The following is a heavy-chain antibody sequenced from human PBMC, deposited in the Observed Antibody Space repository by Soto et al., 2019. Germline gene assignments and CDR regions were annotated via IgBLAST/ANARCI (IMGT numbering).Heavy chain of an antibody. CDR1: GYTLTELS. D-gene: IGHD6-19*01. J-gene: IGHJ5*02. Sequence: GASVKVSCKVSGYTLTELSIHWVRQAPGKGLEWMGGFDPEDGETIYAQKFQGRVTMTEDTSTDTAYMELSSLRSEDTAVYYCATDLWGYSSGSDAGSWGQGTLVTVAS. CDR3: ATDLWGYSSGSDAGS. V-gene: IGHV1-24*01. CDR2: FDPEDGET.